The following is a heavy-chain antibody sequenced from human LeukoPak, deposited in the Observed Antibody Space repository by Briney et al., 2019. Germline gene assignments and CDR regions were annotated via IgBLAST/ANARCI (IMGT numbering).Heavy chain of an antibody. CDR1: GGSFSGYY. V-gene: IGHV4-34*01. J-gene: IGHJ3*02. CDR3: ARHYSRGAFDI. D-gene: IGHD2-21*01. CDR2: INHSGNT. Sequence: SETLSLTCAVYGGSFSGYYWSWIRQPPGKGLEWIGEINHSGNTYYNPSLKSRVTISVDTSKNQFSLKLSSVTAADTAVYYCARHYSRGAFDIWGQGTMVTVSS.